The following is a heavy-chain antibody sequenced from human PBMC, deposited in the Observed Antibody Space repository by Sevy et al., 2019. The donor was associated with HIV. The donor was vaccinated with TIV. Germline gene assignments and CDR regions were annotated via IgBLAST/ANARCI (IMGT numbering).Heavy chain of an antibody. Sequence: SETLSLTCTVSGGSISSYYWSWIRQPPGKGLEWIGYIYYSGSTNYNPSLKSRVTISVDTSKNQFSLKLSSVTAADTAGYYCARGEWLSEFDYWGQGTLVTVSS. CDR1: GGSISSYY. V-gene: IGHV4-59*01. D-gene: IGHD3-3*01. J-gene: IGHJ4*02. CDR2: IYYSGST. CDR3: ARGEWLSEFDY.